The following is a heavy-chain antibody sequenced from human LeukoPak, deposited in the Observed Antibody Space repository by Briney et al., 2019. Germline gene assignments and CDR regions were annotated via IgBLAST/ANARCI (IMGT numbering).Heavy chain of an antibody. CDR1: GGSMSSHY. CDR2: IYHSGSA. J-gene: IGHJ4*02. Sequence: SETLSLSCTVSGGSMSSHYWSWIRQPPGKELEWIGYIYHSGSANYNPSLRSRVTISVDTSKDQFSLRLSSVTAADTAVYYCARGAGWWDYWGQGTLVTVSS. D-gene: IGHD2-15*01. V-gene: IGHV4-59*11. CDR3: ARGAGWWDY.